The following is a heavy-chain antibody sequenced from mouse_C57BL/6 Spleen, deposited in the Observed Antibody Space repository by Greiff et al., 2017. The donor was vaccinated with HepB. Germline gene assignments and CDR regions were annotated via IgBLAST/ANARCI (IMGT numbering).Heavy chain of an antibody. D-gene: IGHD2-4*01. Sequence: EVKLMESGGDLVKPGGSLKLSCAASGFTFSSYGMSWVRQTPDKRLEWVATISSGGSYTYYPDSVKGRFTISRDNAKNTLYLQMSSLKSEDTAMYYCARPSCDYAWFAYWGQGTLVTVSA. CDR2: ISSGGSYT. CDR1: GFTFSSYG. CDR3: ARPSCDYAWFAY. V-gene: IGHV5-6*01. J-gene: IGHJ3*01.